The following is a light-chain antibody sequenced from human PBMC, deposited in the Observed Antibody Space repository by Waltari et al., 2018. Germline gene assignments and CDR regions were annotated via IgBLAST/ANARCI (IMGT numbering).Light chain of an antibody. J-gene: IGKJ2*01. Sequence: DIVMTQSPDSLAVSLGERATINCKSSQSVLYSPNNKNYLTWYQQKPGKPPKLLIYWASTRESGVPDRFSGSASGTDFTLTISSLQAEDVAVYYCQQYYSAPYTFGQGTKLEIK. CDR1: QSVLYSPNNKNY. V-gene: IGKV4-1*01. CDR3: QQYYSAPYT. CDR2: WAS.